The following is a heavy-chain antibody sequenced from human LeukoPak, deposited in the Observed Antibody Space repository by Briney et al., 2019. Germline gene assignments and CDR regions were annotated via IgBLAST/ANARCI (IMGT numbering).Heavy chain of an antibody. CDR2: ICGGGDTT. CDR3: ARTGYCSSTSCYRSFDY. V-gene: IGHV3-23*01. J-gene: IGHJ4*02. Sequence: GGSLRLSCAASGFTFSSYAMSWVRQAPGKGLEWVSSICGGGDTTYYADSVKGRFTISRDNSKNTLYLQMNSLRAEDTAVYYCARTGYCSSTSCYRSFDYWGQGTLVTVSS. D-gene: IGHD2-2*02. CDR1: GFTFSSYA.